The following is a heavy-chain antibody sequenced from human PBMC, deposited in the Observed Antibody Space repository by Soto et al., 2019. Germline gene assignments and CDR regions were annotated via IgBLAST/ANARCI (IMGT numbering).Heavy chain of an antibody. Sequence: GESLKISCKGSGYSFTSNWISWVRQMPGKGLEWMGRIDPSDSYTKYSPSFQGQVTISADKSISTAYLQWSSLKASDTAMYYCARSEGPTAYYDILTGPSRDCFDPWGQGTLVTVSS. CDR1: GYSFTSNW. D-gene: IGHD3-9*01. V-gene: IGHV5-10-1*04. CDR2: IDPSDSYT. CDR3: ARSEGPTAYYDILTGPSRDCFDP. J-gene: IGHJ5*02.